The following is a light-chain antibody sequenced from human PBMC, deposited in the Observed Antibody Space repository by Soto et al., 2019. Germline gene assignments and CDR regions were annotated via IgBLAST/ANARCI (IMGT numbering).Light chain of an antibody. V-gene: IGLV1-44*01. CDR3: VTWDDSLNAFYV. CDR2: SND. CDR1: TSNIGRNT. J-gene: IGLJ1*01. Sequence: QSVLTQPPSASGTPGQRVTISCSGSTSNIGRNTVNWYQQLPGMAPKLLIYSNDQRPSGVPDRFSGSKSGTSASLAISGLQSEDEADYYCVTWDDSLNAFYVFGTGTKLTVL.